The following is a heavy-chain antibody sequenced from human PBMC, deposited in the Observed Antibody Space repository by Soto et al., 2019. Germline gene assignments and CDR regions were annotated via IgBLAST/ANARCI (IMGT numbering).Heavy chain of an antibody. V-gene: IGHV3-48*02. Sequence: EVQLVESGGGLVQPGGSLRLSCAASGFTFSSYSMNWVRQAPGKGLEWVSYISSSSSTIYYADSVKGRFTISRDNAKNSQYLQMNSLRDEDTAVYSCARDLPYCYGSGKTFDYWGQGPMVTVSS. CDR1: GFTFSSYS. D-gene: IGHD3-10*01. CDR3: ARDLPYCYGSGKTFDY. CDR2: ISSSSSTI. J-gene: IGHJ4*02.